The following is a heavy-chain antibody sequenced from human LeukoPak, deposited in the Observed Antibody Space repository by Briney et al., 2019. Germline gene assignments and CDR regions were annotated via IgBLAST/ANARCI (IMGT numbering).Heavy chain of an antibody. CDR3: ARGAYIAAAGTRDFDY. V-gene: IGHV3-21*01. CDR1: GFTFSSYS. D-gene: IGHD6-13*01. Sequence: PGGSLRLSCAASGFTFSSYSMNWVRQAPGKGLEWASSISSSSSYIYYADSVKGRFTISRDNAKNSLYLQMNSLRAEDTAVYYCARGAYIAAAGTRDFDYWGQGTLVTVSS. CDR2: ISSSSSYI. J-gene: IGHJ4*02.